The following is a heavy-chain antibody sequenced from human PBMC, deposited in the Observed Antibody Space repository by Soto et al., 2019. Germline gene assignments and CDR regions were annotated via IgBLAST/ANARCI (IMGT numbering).Heavy chain of an antibody. CDR1: GFIFRSYG. J-gene: IGHJ6*02. CDR3: VRAIAADGYSYYGLDV. Sequence: HVQLVESGGGVVQPGRSLRLSCATSGFIFRSYGIHWVRQAPGKGLEWVSLISYDGSKKYYADSVKGRFTISRDNSKNALSLQMSSLRAEDTAVYYWVRAIAADGYSYYGLDVWGQGTTVTVSS. CDR2: ISYDGSKK. V-gene: IGHV3-33*01. D-gene: IGHD6-13*01.